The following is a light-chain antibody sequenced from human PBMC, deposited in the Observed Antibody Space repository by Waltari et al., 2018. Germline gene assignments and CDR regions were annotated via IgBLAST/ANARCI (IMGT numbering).Light chain of an antibody. CDR1: STNIGRTY. CDR2: RSN. J-gene: IGLJ2*01. Sequence: QSVLTQPPSASGTPGQRVIISCSGSSTNIGRTYVSWYPRLPGTAPRLLIYRSNQRPSGVPGRMSGAKSGTSASLAISGLRSEDEAEYYCAAWDDSLSGHVIFGGGTKLTVL. V-gene: IGLV1-47*01. CDR3: AAWDDSLSGHVI.